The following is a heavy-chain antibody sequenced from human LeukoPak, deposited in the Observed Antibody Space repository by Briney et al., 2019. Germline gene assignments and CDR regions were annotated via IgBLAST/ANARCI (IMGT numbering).Heavy chain of an antibody. D-gene: IGHD3-10*01. CDR1: GFSFSAYW. V-gene: IGHV3-7*01. J-gene: IGHJ3*02. CDR2: MNQDGAKK. Sequence: GGSLRLSCAASGFSFSAYWMTWVRQVPGKGLEWVANMNQDGAKKYYVDSVKGRFTISRDNANNSLYLQMNSLRVEDTALYYCARDVNPSYGRPNYYDAFDMWGQGTMVTVSS. CDR3: ARDVNPSYGRPNYYDAFDM.